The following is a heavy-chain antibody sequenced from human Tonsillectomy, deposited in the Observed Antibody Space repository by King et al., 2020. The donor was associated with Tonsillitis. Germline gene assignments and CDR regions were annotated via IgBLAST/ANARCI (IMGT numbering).Heavy chain of an antibody. J-gene: IGHJ4*02. Sequence: QLVQSGAEVKKPGASVKVSCKVSGYTLTELSMHWVRQAPGKGLQWMGGFDPEDGKTIYAQKFQGRVTMTEDTSTDTAYMEMSSLRSEDTAVYYCATDPLFCGIAAAGTTAFDYWGQGTLVTVSS. CDR1: GYTLTELS. V-gene: IGHV1-24*01. CDR3: ATDPLFCGIAAAGTTAFDY. CDR2: FDPEDGKT. D-gene: IGHD6-13*01.